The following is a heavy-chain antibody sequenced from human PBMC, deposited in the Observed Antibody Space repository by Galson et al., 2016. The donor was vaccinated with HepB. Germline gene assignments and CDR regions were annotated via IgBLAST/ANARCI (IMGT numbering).Heavy chain of an antibody. CDR1: GFTCTNCW. CDR2: ISSGSTYI. D-gene: IGHD3-3*01. Sequence: SLRLSCAASGFTCTNCWMCWVRQAPGRGLEWVASISSGSTYIYYVDSVKGRFTVSRDNAKNSLYLQMNSLRAEDTAVYFCARGPSDSDFGSYFDSWGQGALVTVSS. J-gene: IGHJ5*01. CDR3: ARGPSDSDFGSYFDS. V-gene: IGHV3-21*01.